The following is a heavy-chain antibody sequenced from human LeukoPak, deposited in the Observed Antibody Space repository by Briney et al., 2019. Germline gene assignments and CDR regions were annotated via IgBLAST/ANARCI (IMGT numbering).Heavy chain of an antibody. CDR1: GGSFSGYY. Sequence: SETLSLTCAVYGGSFSGYYWSWIRQPPGKGLEWIGEINHSGSTNYNPSLKSRVTISVGTSKNQFSLKLSSVTAADTAVYYCARGHCSSTSCLIDYWGQGTLVTVSS. CDR2: INHSGST. V-gene: IGHV4-34*01. CDR3: ARGHCSSTSCLIDY. D-gene: IGHD2-2*01. J-gene: IGHJ4*02.